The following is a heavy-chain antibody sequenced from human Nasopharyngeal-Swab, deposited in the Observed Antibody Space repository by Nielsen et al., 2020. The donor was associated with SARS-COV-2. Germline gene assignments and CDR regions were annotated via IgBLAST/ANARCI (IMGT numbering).Heavy chain of an antibody. J-gene: IGHJ4*02. D-gene: IGHD6-19*01. CDR1: GFVFSSVW. Sequence: GESLRLSCAASGFVFSSVWMSWVRQAPGKGLEWVGRIKRNADGGTVEYATAVRGRFSISRDDSRNTLFLQMNRLKTEDTAVYYCTTLHRTGWFWGQGTLVTVSS. CDR2: IKRNADGGTV. CDR3: TTLHRTGWF. V-gene: IGHV3-15*01.